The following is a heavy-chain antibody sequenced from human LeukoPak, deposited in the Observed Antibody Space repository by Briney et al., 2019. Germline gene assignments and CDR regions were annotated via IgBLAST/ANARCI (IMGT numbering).Heavy chain of an antibody. CDR2: ISAYNGNT. D-gene: IGHD3-22*01. CDR3: ATAGYYDSSGYSPFDY. Sequence: ASVKASCKASGYTFTSYGISWVRQAPGQGLEWMGWISAYNGNTNYAQKLQGRVTMTTDTSTSTAYMELRSLRSDDTAVYYCATAGYYDSSGYSPFDYWGQGTLVTVSS. J-gene: IGHJ4*02. V-gene: IGHV1-18*01. CDR1: GYTFTSYG.